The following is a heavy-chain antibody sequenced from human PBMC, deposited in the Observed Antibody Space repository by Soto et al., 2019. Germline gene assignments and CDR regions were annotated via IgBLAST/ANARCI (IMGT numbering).Heavy chain of an antibody. CDR2: INTSGGSP. Sequence: GASVKVSCKAFGYTFTIYYIHWVRQAPGQGLEWMGVINTSGGSPTYAQKFQDRVTMTRDTSTSTVHMELSSLRSEDTAVYYCARGGRHSDYYYYYGMDVWGQGTTVTVSS. V-gene: IGHV1-46*01. D-gene: IGHD6-25*01. CDR1: GYTFTIYY. CDR3: ARGGRHSDYYYYYGMDV. J-gene: IGHJ6*02.